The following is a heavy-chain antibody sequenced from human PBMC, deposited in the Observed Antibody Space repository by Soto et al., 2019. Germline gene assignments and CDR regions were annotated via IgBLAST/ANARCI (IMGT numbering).Heavy chain of an antibody. Sequence: QVQLVQSGAEVKKPGASVKVSCKASGYTFTSYDINWVRQATGQGLEWMGWMNPNSGNTGYAQKFQGRVSMTRNTLXSTAFMERSSLRSEDTAVYYCARGRIGQWGRWLDPWGQGTLVTVSS. CDR3: ARGRIGQWGRWLDP. CDR1: GYTFTSYD. V-gene: IGHV1-8*01. CDR2: MNPNSGNT. J-gene: IGHJ5*02. D-gene: IGHD6-19*01.